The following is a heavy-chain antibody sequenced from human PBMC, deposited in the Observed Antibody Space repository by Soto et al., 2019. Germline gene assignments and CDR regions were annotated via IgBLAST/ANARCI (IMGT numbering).Heavy chain of an antibody. J-gene: IGHJ1*01. CDR2: ISAYNGNT. CDR3: ARDLWQWLASSAEYFQH. V-gene: IGHV1-18*01. Sequence: ASVKVSCKASGYTFTSYGISWVRQAPGQGLEWMGWISAYNGNTNYAQKPQGRVTMTTDTSTSTAYMELRSLRSDDTAVYYCARDLWQWLASSAEYFQHWGQGTLVTVSS. CDR1: GYTFTSYG. D-gene: IGHD6-19*01.